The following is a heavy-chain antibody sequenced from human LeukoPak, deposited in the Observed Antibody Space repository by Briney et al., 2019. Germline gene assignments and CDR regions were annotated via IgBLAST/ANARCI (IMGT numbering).Heavy chain of an antibody. Sequence: PSETLSLTCTVSGGSIRSYYWSWIRQPPGKGLEWIGYIYYSGSTNYNPSLKSRVTISVDTSKNHFSLKLSSVTAAGTAVYYCARHLNGDYFDYWGQGTLVTVSS. CDR1: GGSIRSYY. J-gene: IGHJ4*02. D-gene: IGHD4-17*01. CDR2: IYYSGST. V-gene: IGHV4-59*01. CDR3: ARHLNGDYFDY.